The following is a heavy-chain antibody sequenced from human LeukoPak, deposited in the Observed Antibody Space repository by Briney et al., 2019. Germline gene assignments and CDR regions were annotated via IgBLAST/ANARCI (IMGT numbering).Heavy chain of an antibody. V-gene: IGHV4-31*03. CDR2: IYYSGST. D-gene: IGHD2-2*01. CDR3: ARARCSNTSCTRYYFDY. Sequence: PSQTLSLTCTVSGGSISSGGYYWSWIRQHPGKGLEWIGYIYYSGSTYYNPSLKSRVTISVDTSKNQFSLKLSSVTAADTAVYYCARARCSNTSCTRYYFDYWGQGTLVTVSS. J-gene: IGHJ4*02. CDR1: GGSISSGGYY.